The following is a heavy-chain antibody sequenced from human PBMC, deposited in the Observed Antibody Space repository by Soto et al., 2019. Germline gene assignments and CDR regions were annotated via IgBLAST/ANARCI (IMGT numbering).Heavy chain of an antibody. CDR3: ARVFIMIVVVITPGDVFDI. CDR1: GGYISSGDYY. V-gene: IGHV4-30-4*01. D-gene: IGHD3-22*01. CDR2: IYYSGST. J-gene: IGHJ3*02. Sequence: SETMSVTCTVSGGYISSGDYYWSWIRQPPGKGLEWIGYIYYSGSTYYNPSLKSRVTISVDTSKNQSSLKLSSVTAADTAVYYCARVFIMIVVVITPGDVFDIWGQGTMVTVSS.